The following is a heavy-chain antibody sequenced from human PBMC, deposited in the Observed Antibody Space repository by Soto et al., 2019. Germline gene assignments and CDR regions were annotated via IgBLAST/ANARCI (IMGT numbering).Heavy chain of an antibody. CDR3: ARDRPRAIFGVVIASSLGMDV. V-gene: IGHV4-30-4*01. CDR1: GGSISSGDYY. J-gene: IGHJ6*02. D-gene: IGHD3-3*01. Sequence: QVQLQESGPGLVKPSQTLSLTCTVSGGSISSGDYYWSWIRQPPGKVLEWIGYIYYSGSTYYNPSLKSRVTISVDTSKNQFSLKLSSVTAADTAVYYCARDRPRAIFGVVIASSLGMDVWGQGTTVTVSS. CDR2: IYYSGST.